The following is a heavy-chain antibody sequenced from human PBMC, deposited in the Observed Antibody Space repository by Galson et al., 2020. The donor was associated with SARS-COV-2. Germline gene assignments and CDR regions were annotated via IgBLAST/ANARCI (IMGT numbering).Heavy chain of an antibody. CDR2: INPSGGST. V-gene: IGHV1-46*01. D-gene: IGHD4-17*01. Sequence: ASVKVSCKASGYTFTSYYMHWVRQAPGQGLEWMGIINPSGGSTSYAQKFQGRVTMTRDTSTSTVYMELSSLRSEDTAVYYCARDLIGGGANGDYDETFDYWGQGTLVTVSS. CDR1: GYTFTSYY. J-gene: IGHJ4*02. CDR3: ARDLIGGGANGDYDETFDY.